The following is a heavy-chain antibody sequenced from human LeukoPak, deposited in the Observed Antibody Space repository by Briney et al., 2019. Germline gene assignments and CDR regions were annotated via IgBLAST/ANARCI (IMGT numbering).Heavy chain of an antibody. CDR3: DY. V-gene: IGHV3-30*04. J-gene: IGHJ4*02. Sequence: GGSLRLSCAASGFTFSSYAMRWVRQAPGKGLEWVAVISYDGSNKYYADSVKGRFTISRDNSKNTLYLQMNSLRAEDTAVYYCDYWGQGTLVTVSS. CDR2: ISYDGSNK. CDR1: GFTFSSYA.